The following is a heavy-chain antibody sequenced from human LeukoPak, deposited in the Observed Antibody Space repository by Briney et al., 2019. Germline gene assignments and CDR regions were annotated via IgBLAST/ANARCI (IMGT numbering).Heavy chain of an antibody. CDR3: ARGPSAYPKCFDY. V-gene: IGHV3-48*03. J-gene: IGHJ4*02. D-gene: IGHD5-12*01. Sequence: GALRLSCAASGFTFSSYEMNWVRQAPGKGLEWVSYISSSGSTIYYADSVKGRFTISRDNAKNSLYLQMNSLRAEDTAVYYCARGPSAYPKCFDYWGQGTLVTVSS. CDR2: ISSSGSTI. CDR1: GFTFSSYE.